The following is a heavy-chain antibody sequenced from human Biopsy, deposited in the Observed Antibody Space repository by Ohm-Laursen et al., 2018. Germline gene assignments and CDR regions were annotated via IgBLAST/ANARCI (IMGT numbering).Heavy chain of an antibody. CDR1: GFSLSSYE. CDR2: IKNSENYT. J-gene: IGHJ6*02. V-gene: IGHV3-21*01. Sequence: SLRLSCAASGFSLSSYEMEWVCQAPGKGLEWVSSIKNSENYTYYADSVKGRFIISRDNAKNSLYLQMNGLRVEDTAVYYCATDFGYCGNNVCSSDFYYGMDVWGQGTTVTVSS. D-gene: IGHD5/OR15-5a*01. CDR3: ATDFGYCGNNVCSSDFYYGMDV.